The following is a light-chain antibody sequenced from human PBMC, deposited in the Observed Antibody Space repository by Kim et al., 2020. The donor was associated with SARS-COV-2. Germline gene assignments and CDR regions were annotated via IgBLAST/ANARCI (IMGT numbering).Light chain of an antibody. CDR1: QSVSSNY. V-gene: IGKV3-20*01. J-gene: IGKJ1*01. CDR3: QQYGTSPWT. CDR2: GAS. Sequence: EIVLTQSPGTLSLSPGERATLSCRTSQSVSSNYLVWYQQKPGQAPRLLIFGASTRDTGIPDRFSGSGSGTDFTLTISRLEPEDFAVYYCQQYGTSPWTFGQGTKVDIK.